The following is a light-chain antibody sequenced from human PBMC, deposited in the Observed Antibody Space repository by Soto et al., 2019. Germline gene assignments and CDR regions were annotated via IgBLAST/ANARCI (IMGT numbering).Light chain of an antibody. Sequence: EIVLTQSPATLSLSPGERATLSCGASQSVNSGFLAWYQQKPGLAPRLLISDASNRATGIPDRFSGSGSGTDFTLTISRLEPEDFAVYYCPQYGSSPWTFGQGTRVDIK. J-gene: IGKJ1*01. CDR3: PQYGSSPWT. CDR2: DAS. CDR1: QSVNSGF. V-gene: IGKV3D-20*01.